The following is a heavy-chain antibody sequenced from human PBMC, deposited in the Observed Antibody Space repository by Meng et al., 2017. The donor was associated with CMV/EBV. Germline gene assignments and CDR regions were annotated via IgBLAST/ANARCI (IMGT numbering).Heavy chain of an antibody. CDR3: ARTRGGYSSSWYLDY. V-gene: IGHV1-69*02. D-gene: IGHD6-13*01. CDR2: IIPILGIA. Sequence: SVKVSCKASGGTFSSYTISWVRQAPGQGLEGMGRIIPILGIANYAQKFQGRVTITADKTTSTAYMELSSLRSEDTAVYYCARTRGGYSSSWYLDYWGQGTLVTVSS. J-gene: IGHJ4*02. CDR1: GGTFSSYT.